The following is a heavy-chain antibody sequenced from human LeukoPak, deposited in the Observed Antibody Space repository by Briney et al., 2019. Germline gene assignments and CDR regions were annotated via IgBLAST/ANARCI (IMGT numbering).Heavy chain of an antibody. J-gene: IGHJ2*01. V-gene: IGHV4-59*01. D-gene: IGHD4-17*01. CDR1: GGSISSYY. CDR3: ARAFSDYYWYFDL. Sequence: KPSETLSLTCTVSGGSISSYYWSWIRQPPGKGLEWIGYIYYSGSTNYNPSLKSRVTIPVDTSKNQFSLKLSSVTAADTAVYYCARAFSDYYWYFDLWGCGTLVTVSS. CDR2: IYYSGST.